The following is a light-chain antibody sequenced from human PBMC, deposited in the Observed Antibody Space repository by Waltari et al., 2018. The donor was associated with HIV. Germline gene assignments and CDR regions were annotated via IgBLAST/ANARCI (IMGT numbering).Light chain of an antibody. CDR1: ALPTHY. V-gene: IGLV3-25*03. CDR2: KDS. Sequence: SYELTQPPSVSVSPGQTARLTCSGDALPTHYAYWYQQKPGQAPVLVIYKDSERPSGIPERFSGSSSGTTVTLTISGVQAEDEADYYCQSADSSGTYVFGTGTKVTVL. J-gene: IGLJ1*01. CDR3: QSADSSGTYV.